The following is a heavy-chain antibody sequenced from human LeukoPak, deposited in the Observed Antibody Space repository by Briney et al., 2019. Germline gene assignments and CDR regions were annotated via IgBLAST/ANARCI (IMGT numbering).Heavy chain of an antibody. Sequence: VASVKVSCKASGYTFTSYGISWVRQAPEQGLEWMGWICAYNGNTNYAQKLQGRVTMTTDTSTSTAYMELRSLRSDDTAVYYCARGFWFGDSKWFDPWGQGTLVTVSS. D-gene: IGHD3-10*01. V-gene: IGHV1-18*01. CDR2: ICAYNGNT. J-gene: IGHJ5*02. CDR1: GYTFTSYG. CDR3: ARGFWFGDSKWFDP.